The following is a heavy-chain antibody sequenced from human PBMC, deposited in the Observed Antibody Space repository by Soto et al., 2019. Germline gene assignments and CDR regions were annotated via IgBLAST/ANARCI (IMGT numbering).Heavy chain of an antibody. J-gene: IGHJ6*02. Sequence: QVQLVESGGGVVQPGGSLRLSCAASGFIFSSYSMHWVRQAPGKGLQWVAVTSFDGSKKYCADSVKGRFTISRDNSKNTLYLQMNSLRGDDTAVYYCARVATVFGVAPYGMDVWGQGTTVTVSS. CDR3: ARVATVFGVAPYGMDV. D-gene: IGHD3-3*01. CDR1: GFIFSSYS. V-gene: IGHV3-30-3*01. CDR2: TSFDGSKK.